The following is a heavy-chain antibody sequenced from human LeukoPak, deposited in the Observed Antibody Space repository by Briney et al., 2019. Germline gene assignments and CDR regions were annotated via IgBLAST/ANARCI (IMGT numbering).Heavy chain of an antibody. CDR3: ARGKVVGGFYYYYGMDV. D-gene: IGHD3-16*01. V-gene: IGHV1-8*01. CDR2: MNPNSGNT. J-gene: IGHJ6*02. CDR1: GYTFTSYD. Sequence: ASVKVSCKASGYTFTSYDINWVRQATGQGLEWMGWMNPNSGNTGYAQKFQGRVTMTRNTSISTAYMELSSLRSEDTAVYHCARGKVVGGFYYYYGMDVWGQGTTVTVSS.